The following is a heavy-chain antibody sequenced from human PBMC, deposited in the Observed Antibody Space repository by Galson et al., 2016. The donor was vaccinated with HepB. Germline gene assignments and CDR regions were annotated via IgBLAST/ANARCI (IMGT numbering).Heavy chain of an antibody. CDR1: GGSIGSGGYY. CDR2: MYYSGYT. D-gene: IGHD3-10*01. CDR3: ASAVNGVLGYWYFDL. V-gene: IGHV4-31*03. Sequence: TLSLTCTVSGGSIGSGGYYWSWIRQHPGKGLEWIGYMYYSGYTDYNPSLKSRVLISVDTSKNQFFLSLSSVTAADTAMYYCASAVNGVLGYWYFDLWGRGTRVTVSS. J-gene: IGHJ2*01.